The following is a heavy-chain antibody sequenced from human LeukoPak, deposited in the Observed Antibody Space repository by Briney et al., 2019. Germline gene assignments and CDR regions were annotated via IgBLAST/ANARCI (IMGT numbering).Heavy chain of an antibody. CDR2: FDPEDGET. Sequence: ASVKVSCKVSGYTLTELSMHWVRQAPGKGLEWMGGFDPEDGETIYAQKFQGRVTMTEDTSTDTAYMELSSLRSEDTAVYYCATDVTRYSSSWYVGYRGQGTLVTVSS. V-gene: IGHV1-24*01. D-gene: IGHD6-13*01. CDR1: GYTLTELS. CDR3: ATDVTRYSSSWYVGY. J-gene: IGHJ4*02.